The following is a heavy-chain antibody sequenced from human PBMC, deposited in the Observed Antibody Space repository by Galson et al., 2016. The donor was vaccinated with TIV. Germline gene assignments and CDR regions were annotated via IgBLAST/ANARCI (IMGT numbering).Heavy chain of an antibody. V-gene: IGHV1-69*13. CDR1: GGSFSNYA. CDR2: IIPTFRSP. D-gene: IGHD6-13*01. J-gene: IGHJ2*01. Sequence: SVKASCKASGGSFSNYAINWVRQAPGQGLEWMGGIIPTFRSPNYAQRFQGRVTITADESTSTAFAGLSSLRSDDTAVYYCARPSDSSWYFDLWGRGTPVIVSS. CDR3: ARPSDSSWYFDL.